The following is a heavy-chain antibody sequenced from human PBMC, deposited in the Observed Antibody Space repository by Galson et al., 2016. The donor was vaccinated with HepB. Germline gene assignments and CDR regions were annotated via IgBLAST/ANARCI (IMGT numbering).Heavy chain of an antibody. CDR2: INPSGGST. CDR3: ARVHSRSWPYNWFDP. J-gene: IGHJ5*02. V-gene: IGHV1-46*01. CDR1: GYTFTNYF. Sequence: SVKVSCKASGYTFTNYFMHWVRQAPGQGLEWMGIINPSGGSTTYAQKFLGRVTMTRNTSTSTVYMELSSLTSEDTAVYYCARVHSRSWPYNWFDPWGQGTLVTVSS. D-gene: IGHD6-13*01.